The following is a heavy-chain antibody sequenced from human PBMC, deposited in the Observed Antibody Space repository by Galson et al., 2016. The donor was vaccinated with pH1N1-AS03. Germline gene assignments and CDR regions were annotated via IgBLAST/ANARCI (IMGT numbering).Heavy chain of an antibody. CDR2: ISHSGST. Sequence: SETLSLTCEVSGDSISNTIWWTWVRQPPGKGLEWIGEISHSGSTNYNPSLKSRVTTSIDWSKNQLSLHLTSITAADTAVYYCARLDGRAGYELHLWFDPWGQGTLVTVSS. D-gene: IGHD2-2*01. J-gene: IGHJ5*02. V-gene: IGHV4-4*02. CDR3: ARLDGRAGYELHLWFDP. CDR1: GDSISNTIW.